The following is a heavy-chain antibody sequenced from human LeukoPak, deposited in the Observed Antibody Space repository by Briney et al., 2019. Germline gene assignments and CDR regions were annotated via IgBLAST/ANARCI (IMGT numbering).Heavy chain of an antibody. Sequence: ASETLSLTCTVSGDSISAYYWSWIRRPPGRGLEWIGYIDDSGNTNYNPSLKTQVTVSLDKSKNQFSLQLNFVTAAGTAMYYCARSDSHGSGSHTVFDAFDIWGQGTRVTVSS. J-gene: IGHJ3*02. CDR3: ARSDSHGSGSHTVFDAFDI. V-gene: IGHV4-59*01. CDR2: IDDSGNT. CDR1: GDSISAYY. D-gene: IGHD3-10*01.